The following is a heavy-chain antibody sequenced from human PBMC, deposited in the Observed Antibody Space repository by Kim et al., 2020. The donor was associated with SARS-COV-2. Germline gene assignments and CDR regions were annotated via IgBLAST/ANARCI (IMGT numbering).Heavy chain of an antibody. V-gene: IGHV3-74*03. D-gene: IGHD3-10*01. CDR3: ARGGSAGSMDV. CDR1: GSTFSNYW. CDR2: INNDGGDT. J-gene: IGHJ6*02. Sequence: GGSLRLSCAASGSTFSNYWMLWVRQAPGQGLVWVSRINNDGGDTLYADSVKGRFTISRDNAKNTLSLQMNSLRVEDTAVYYCARGGSAGSMDVWGQGTTV.